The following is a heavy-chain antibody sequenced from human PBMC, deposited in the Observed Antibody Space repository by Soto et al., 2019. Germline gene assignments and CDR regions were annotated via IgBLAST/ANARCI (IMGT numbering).Heavy chain of an antibody. CDR3: AREGYCSSTSCYAGPYYYYYYYMAV. CDR2: IKQDGSEK. V-gene: IGHV3-7*01. Sequence: GGSLRLSCAASGFTLSSYWMSWVRQAPGKGLEWVANIKQDGSEKYYVDSVKGRFTISRDNAKNSLYLQMNSLRAEDTAVYYCAREGYCSSTSCYAGPYYYYYYYMAVWGKGTTVTVSS. J-gene: IGHJ6*03. CDR1: GFTLSSYW. D-gene: IGHD2-2*01.